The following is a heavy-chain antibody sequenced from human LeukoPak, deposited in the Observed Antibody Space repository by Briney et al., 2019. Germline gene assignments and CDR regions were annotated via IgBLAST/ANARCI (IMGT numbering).Heavy chain of an antibody. D-gene: IGHD2-2*01. V-gene: IGHV4-59*12. J-gene: IGHJ4*02. CDR2: IYHSGST. Sequence: PSETLSLTCTVSGGSISSYYWSWIRQPPGKGLEWIGYIYHSGSTYYNPSLKSRVTISVDRSKNQFSLKLSSVTAADTAVYYCARVAPNCSSTSCYRDYWGQGTLVTVSS. CDR3: ARVAPNCSSTSCYRDY. CDR1: GGSISSYY.